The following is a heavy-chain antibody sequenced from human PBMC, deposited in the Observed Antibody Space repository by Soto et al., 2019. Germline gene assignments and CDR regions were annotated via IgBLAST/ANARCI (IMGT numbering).Heavy chain of an antibody. V-gene: IGHV3-23*01. CDR2: ISGSGEST. J-gene: IGHJ4*02. Sequence: EVQLLESGGGLVQPGGSLRRSCAASGFAFSSYAMSWVRQAPGKGLEWVSTISGSGESTYYADSVEGRFTISRDNSKNTLYLQMNSLRAEDTAVYYCAKDQGRIAARSFDYWGQGTLVTVSS. CDR1: GFAFSSYA. D-gene: IGHD6-6*01. CDR3: AKDQGRIAARSFDY.